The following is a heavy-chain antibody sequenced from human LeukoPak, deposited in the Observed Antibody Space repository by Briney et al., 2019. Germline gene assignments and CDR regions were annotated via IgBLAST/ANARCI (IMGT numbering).Heavy chain of an antibody. Sequence: PSETLSLTCTVSGGSISSYYWSWIRQPPGKGLEWIGYIYYSGSTNYNPSLKSRVTISVDTSKNQFSLQLNSVTPEDTAVYYCARDCIVATIGYYYYYMDVWGKGTTVTVSS. CDR3: ARDCIVATIGYYYYYMDV. V-gene: IGHV4-59*12. J-gene: IGHJ6*03. CDR1: GGSISSYY. CDR2: IYYSGST. D-gene: IGHD5-12*01.